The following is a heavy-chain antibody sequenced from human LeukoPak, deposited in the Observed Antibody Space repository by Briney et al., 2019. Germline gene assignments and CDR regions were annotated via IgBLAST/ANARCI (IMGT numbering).Heavy chain of an antibody. D-gene: IGHD3-10*01. J-gene: IGHJ5*02. CDR3: ARGGYYYGSGTNWFDP. Sequence: SETLSLTCTVSGYSISSGYYWGWIRQPPGKGLEWIGSIYHSGSTYYNPSLKSRVTISVDTSKNQFSLKLSSVTAADTAVYYCARGGYYYGSGTNWFDPWGQGTLVTVSS. V-gene: IGHV4-38-2*02. CDR2: IYHSGST. CDR1: GYSISSGYY.